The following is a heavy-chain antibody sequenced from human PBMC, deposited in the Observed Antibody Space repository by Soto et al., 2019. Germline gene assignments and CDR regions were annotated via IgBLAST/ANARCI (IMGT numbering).Heavy chain of an antibody. Sequence: GGSLRLSCAASGFTFSSYGMHWVRQAPGKGLEWVAVISYDGSNKYYADSVKGRFTISRDNSKNTLYLQMNSLRAEDTAVYYCANGGAYYYDSSGPRGAFDIWGQGTMVTVSS. CDR1: GFTFSSYG. D-gene: IGHD3-22*01. J-gene: IGHJ3*02. CDR2: ISYDGSNK. CDR3: ANGGAYYYDSSGPRGAFDI. V-gene: IGHV3-30*18.